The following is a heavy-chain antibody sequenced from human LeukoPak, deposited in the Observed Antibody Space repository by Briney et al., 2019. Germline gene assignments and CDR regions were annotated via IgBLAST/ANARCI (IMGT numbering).Heavy chain of an antibody. CDR2: IHPDSGGA. CDR1: GYTFTGYY. V-gene: IGHV1-2*06. CDR3: ARHYSYDISGYDAFDI. D-gene: IGHD3-22*01. Sequence: ASVKVPCKASGYTFTGYYLFWVRQAPGQGLEWMGRIHPDSGGANYPQKFYGRVTMTRDTSSSTAYMELSRLRSDDTAVYYCARHYSYDISGYDAFDIWGQGTMVTVSS. J-gene: IGHJ3*02.